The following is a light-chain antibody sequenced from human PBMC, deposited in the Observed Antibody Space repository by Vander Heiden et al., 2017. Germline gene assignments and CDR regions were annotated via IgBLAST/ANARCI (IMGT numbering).Light chain of an antibody. V-gene: IGLV1-40*01. CDR1: RSHIRAGYV. CDR3: QSYDSSLSGVV. Sequence: QSVLTQPPSVSGAPGQRVTISCTGSRSHIRAGYVVHWYRQVPGTAPNLLIYGNSNRPSGFPDRFSGSKSGTSASLAITGLQAEDEADYYCQSYDSSLSGVVFGGGTKLTVL. J-gene: IGLJ2*01. CDR2: GNS.